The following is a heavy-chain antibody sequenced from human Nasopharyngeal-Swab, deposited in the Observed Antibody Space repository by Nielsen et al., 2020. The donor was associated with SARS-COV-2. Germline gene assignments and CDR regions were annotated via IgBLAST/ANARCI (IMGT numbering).Heavy chain of an antibody. Sequence: GRSLRLSYAASGFTFNNYNFNWVRQAPGKGLEWVSSISSSSSYIYYADSVKGRFTISRDNAKNSLYLQMNSLRAEDTAVYYCARDGLDYDFWSAYCMDVWGQGTTVTVSS. CDR2: ISSSSSYI. V-gene: IGHV3-21*01. D-gene: IGHD3-3*01. J-gene: IGHJ6*02. CDR1: GFTFNNYN. CDR3: ARDGLDYDFWSAYCMDV.